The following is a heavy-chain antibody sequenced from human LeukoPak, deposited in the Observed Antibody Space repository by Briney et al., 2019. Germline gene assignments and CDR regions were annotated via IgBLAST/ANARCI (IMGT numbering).Heavy chain of an antibody. V-gene: IGHV4-34*12. CDR1: GESLNYYY. CDR3: ASGAWAARLNS. D-gene: IGHD4-23*01. Sequence: PSETLSLTCAVYGESLNYYYWSWIRQSPGKGLERIGDIFDGKTINYNPSLKSRVTISAATSSQQFSLNLKSVTAADTAVYFCASGAWAARLNSWAQGALVIVSS. CDR2: IFDGKTI. J-gene: IGHJ4*02.